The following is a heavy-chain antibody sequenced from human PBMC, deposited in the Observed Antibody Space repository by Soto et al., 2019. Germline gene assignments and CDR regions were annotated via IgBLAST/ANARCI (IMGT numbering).Heavy chain of an antibody. D-gene: IGHD1-1*01. CDR3: ARDRTTGINWFDP. Sequence: ASVKVSCKASGYTFTSYAMHWVRQAPGQRLEWMGWINAGNGNTKYSQKFQGRVTITRDTSASTGYMELSSLRSEDTAVYYCARDRTTGINWFDPWSQGTLVTVSS. V-gene: IGHV1-3*01. CDR2: INAGNGNT. J-gene: IGHJ5*02. CDR1: GYTFTSYA.